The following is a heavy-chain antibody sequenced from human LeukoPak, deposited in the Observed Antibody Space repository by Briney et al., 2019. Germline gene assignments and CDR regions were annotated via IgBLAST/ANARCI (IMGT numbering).Heavy chain of an antibody. J-gene: IGHJ4*02. CDR1: GFTFRTYW. V-gene: IGHV3-7*01. CDR3: AREDYDFWSGYRIKSLAY. D-gene: IGHD3-3*01. CDR2: IKPDGSEK. Sequence: GGSLRLSCVGSGFTFRTYWMSWVRQAPGKGLEWVANIKPDGSEKYYADSVRGRFTISRDNGNNALLLQMNSLRAEDTAVYYCAREDYDFWSGYRIKSLAYWGQGTLVTVSS.